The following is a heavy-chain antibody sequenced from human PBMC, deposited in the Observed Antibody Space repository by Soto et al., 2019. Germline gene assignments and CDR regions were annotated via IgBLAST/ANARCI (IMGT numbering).Heavy chain of an antibody. CDR1: VYTYTSYA. CDR2: INAGNGNT. Sequence: ASVKVSCKASVYTYTSYAMQWVRQAPGQRLEWMGWINAGNGNTKYSQKFQGRVTITRDTSASTAYMELSSLRSEDTAVYYCARAPSWWYFDLWGRGTLVTVSS. CDR3: ARAPSWWYFDL. J-gene: IGHJ2*01. V-gene: IGHV1-3*01.